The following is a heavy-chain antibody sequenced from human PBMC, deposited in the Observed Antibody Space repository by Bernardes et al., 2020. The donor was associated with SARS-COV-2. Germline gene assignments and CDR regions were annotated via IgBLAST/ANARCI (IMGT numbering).Heavy chain of an antibody. V-gene: IGHV6-1*01. CDR3: ARGRSTSWYFGDEDRWWLDP. D-gene: IGHD6-13*01. Sequence: SQTLSLTCAISGDSVSNNSTGWNWIRQSPSRGLEWLGRTYYRSKWYNDYAVSVKSRITINPDTSKNQFSLQLNSVTPEDTAVYFCARGRSTSWYFGDEDRWWLDPWGQGTLVTVSS. J-gene: IGHJ5*02. CDR2: TYYRSKWYN. CDR1: GDSVSNNSTG.